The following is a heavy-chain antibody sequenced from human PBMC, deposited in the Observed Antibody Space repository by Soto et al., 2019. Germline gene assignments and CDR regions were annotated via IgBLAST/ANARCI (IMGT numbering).Heavy chain of an antibody. D-gene: IGHD3-16*01. CDR2: VDTTGGT. V-gene: IGHV4-4*07. Sequence: QVQLQESGPGLVEPSETLSLTCTVSGGSISSYSWNWIRQPAGKGLEWIGRVDTTGGTNYIPSLKSRVTMSVDTSKNQFSLNLRFVTAADTVVYFCAKDDSGAADIWGQGTMVTVS. CDR1: GGSISSYS. J-gene: IGHJ3*02. CDR3: AKDDSGAADI.